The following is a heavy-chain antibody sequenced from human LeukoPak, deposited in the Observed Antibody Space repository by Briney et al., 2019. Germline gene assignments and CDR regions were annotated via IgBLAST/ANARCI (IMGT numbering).Heavy chain of an antibody. J-gene: IGHJ2*01. CDR2: VHATGTT. Sequence: SDTLSLTCSVSGASISLYYWSWVRQSAGKQPEWIGRVHATGTTNYNPSLRSRVSLSVDTFKKQFSLKLNSVTAADTAVYYCARVLGSSGYAGDWRFDLWGRGTLVTVSS. CDR3: ARVLGSSGYAGDWRFDL. D-gene: IGHD3-22*01. CDR1: GASISLYY. V-gene: IGHV4-4*07.